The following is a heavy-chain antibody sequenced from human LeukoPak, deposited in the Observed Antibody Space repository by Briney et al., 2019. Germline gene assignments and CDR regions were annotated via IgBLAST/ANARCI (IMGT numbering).Heavy chain of an antibody. D-gene: IGHD1-26*01. J-gene: IGHJ6*02. V-gene: IGHV4-59*08. CDR3: ARQKWDRLTYYYYGMDV. CDR1: GGSISSYY. CDR2: VSYSGTP. Sequence: EALSLTCTVSGGSISSYYWSWLRQPPGKGLEWIGYVSYSGTPDYNPSLKSRVTISLDTSRNQFSLQLSSVTAADTAEYYCARQKWDRLTYYYYGMDVWGQGTTVTVSS.